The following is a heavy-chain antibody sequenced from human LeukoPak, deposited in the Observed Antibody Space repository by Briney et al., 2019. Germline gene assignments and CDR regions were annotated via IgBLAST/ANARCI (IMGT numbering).Heavy chain of an antibody. J-gene: IGHJ4*02. D-gene: IGHD4-23*01. Sequence: PSETLSLTCTVSGYSISSGYYWGWIRQPPGKGLEWIGTIYHSGSTYYNPFLKSRVTISVDTSKNQFSLKLSSVTAADTAVYYCARMIAGSNVDYWGQGTLVTVSS. CDR1: GYSISSGYY. CDR2: IYHSGST. V-gene: IGHV4-38-2*02. CDR3: ARMIAGSNVDY.